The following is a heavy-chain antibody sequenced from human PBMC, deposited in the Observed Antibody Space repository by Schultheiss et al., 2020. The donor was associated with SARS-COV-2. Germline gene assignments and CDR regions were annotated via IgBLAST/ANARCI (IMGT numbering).Heavy chain of an antibody. D-gene: IGHD5-18*01. J-gene: IGHJ6*02. CDR3: ARDGYSYGPYGMDV. CDR1: GGSFSGYY. Sequence: SETLSLTCAVYGGSFSGYYWSWIRQHPGKGLEWIGYIYYSGSTNYNPSLKSRVTISVDTSKNQFSLKLSSVTAADTAVYYCARDGYSYGPYGMDVWGQGTTVTVSS. V-gene: IGHV4-59*12. CDR2: IYYSGST.